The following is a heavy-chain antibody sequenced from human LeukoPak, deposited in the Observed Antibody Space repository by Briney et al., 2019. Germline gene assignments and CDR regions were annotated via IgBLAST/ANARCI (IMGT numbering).Heavy chain of an antibody. CDR2: IYYNGNT. D-gene: IGHD3-22*01. CDR3: ARGNYDNRGYSNAFDI. Sequence: SGTLSLTCTVSGASISSSYWSWIRQPPRKRLEWIGYIYYNGNTNSNPSLKSRVTISADTSKNQFSLRLSSVTAADSAVYYCARGNYDNRGYSNAFDIWGQGAMVTVSS. V-gene: IGHV4-59*01. CDR1: GASISSSY. J-gene: IGHJ3*02.